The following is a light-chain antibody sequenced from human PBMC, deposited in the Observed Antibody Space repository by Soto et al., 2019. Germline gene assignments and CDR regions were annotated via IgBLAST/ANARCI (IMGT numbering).Light chain of an antibody. V-gene: IGKV1-39*01. CDR3: QQSYSTPLT. Sequence: EIPIARSPSSLSQSIGYIVTITCRASQSISSNLNWYQQKPGKAPKLLIYAASSLQSGVPSRFSGGGSGTDFTLTISSLQPEDFATYSCQQSYSTPLTFGGGTKVDI. CDR2: AAS. CDR1: QSISSN. J-gene: IGKJ4*01.